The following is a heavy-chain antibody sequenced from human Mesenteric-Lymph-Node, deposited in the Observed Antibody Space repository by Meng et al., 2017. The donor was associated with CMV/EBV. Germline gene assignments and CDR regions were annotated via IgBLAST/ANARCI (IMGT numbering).Heavy chain of an antibody. CDR3: AYFGDLPPLW. Sequence: QIPVQQPGPGLVNSSQTLSVTWTISGDSIPSNNAAWNWIRQSPSRGLEWLGRTYYRSESYNDYAVSVKSRISVNLDTSKNQLSLHLNFVTPEDTAVYYCAYFGDLPPLWWGQGTLVTVSS. J-gene: IGHJ4*02. V-gene: IGHV6-1*01. CDR2: TYYRSESYN. D-gene: IGHD3-16*01. CDR1: GDSIPSNNAA.